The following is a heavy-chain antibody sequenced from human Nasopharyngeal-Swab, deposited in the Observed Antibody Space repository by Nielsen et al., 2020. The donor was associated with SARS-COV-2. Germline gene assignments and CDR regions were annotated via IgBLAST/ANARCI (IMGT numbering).Heavy chain of an antibody. J-gene: IGHJ5*02. CDR1: GGSISSSTYY. Sequence: SETLSLTCTVSGGSISSSTYYWGWIRQPPGKGLEWIGTLYYSGSTYQNPSLKSRVTISVDTSKNQFSLDLSSVTAADTAVYCCVRHKLMGNNPDLFDPWGQGTLVTVSS. D-gene: IGHD2-8*01. CDR2: LYYSGST. V-gene: IGHV4-39*01. CDR3: VRHKLMGNNPDLFDP.